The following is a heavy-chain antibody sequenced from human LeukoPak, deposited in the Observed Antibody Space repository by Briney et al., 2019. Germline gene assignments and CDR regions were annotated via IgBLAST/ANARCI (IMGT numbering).Heavy chain of an antibody. CDR1: GFTFSSFG. J-gene: IGHJ3*02. D-gene: IGHD1-26*01. CDR3: AGLVGVGTGAFDI. Sequence: PGGTLRLSCAASGFTFSSFGMSWVRQAPGKGLEWVSVIYTGGSTLYADSVKGRFTISRDKSKNTLYLQKNNLRADDTAVYYCAGLVGVGTGAFDIWGQGTMVTVSS. V-gene: IGHV3-23*03. CDR2: IYTGGST.